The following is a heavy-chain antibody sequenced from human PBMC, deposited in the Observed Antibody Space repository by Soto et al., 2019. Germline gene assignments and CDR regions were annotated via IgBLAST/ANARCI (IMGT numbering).Heavy chain of an antibody. Sequence: SVKVSCKASGYTFTSYDINWVRQAIGQGLEWMGGIIPIFGTANYAQKFQGRVTITADESTSTAYMELSSLRSEDTAVYYCARDGRIAAAGIYYYYGMDVWGQGTTVTVSS. CDR2: IIPIFGTA. V-gene: IGHV1-69*13. CDR1: GYTFTSYD. CDR3: ARDGRIAAAGIYYYYGMDV. D-gene: IGHD6-13*01. J-gene: IGHJ6*02.